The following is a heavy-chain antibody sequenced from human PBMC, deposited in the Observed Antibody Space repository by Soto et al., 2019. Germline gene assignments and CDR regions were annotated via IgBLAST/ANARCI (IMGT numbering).Heavy chain of an antibody. D-gene: IGHD6-13*01. CDR2: ISAYNGNT. CDR3: ARDRLRGSSSWPNFDY. CDR1: GYTFTSYG. V-gene: IGHV1-18*04. Sequence: ASVKVSCKASGYTFTSYGISWVRQAPGQGLEWMGWISAYNGNTNYAQKLQGRVTMTTDTSTSTAYMELRSLRSDDTAVYYCARDRLRGSSSWPNFDYWGQGTLVTV. J-gene: IGHJ4*02.